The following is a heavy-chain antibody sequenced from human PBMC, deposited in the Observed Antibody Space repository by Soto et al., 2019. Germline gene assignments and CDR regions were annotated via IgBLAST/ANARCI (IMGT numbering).Heavy chain of an antibody. Sequence: QVQLVESGGGLVRPGGSLRLSCAASGFAFSDYYMGWILQTPGKGLEWLSYIFIDAETVYYADSVRGRFTVSRDNARNSLFLQMSSLRADDTAVYYGATALNRGGYYEGVEHWGQGTLVTVSS. CDR2: IFIDAETV. CDR3: ATALNRGGYYEGVEH. V-gene: IGHV3-11*01. D-gene: IGHD3-3*01. CDR1: GFAFSDYY. J-gene: IGHJ1*01.